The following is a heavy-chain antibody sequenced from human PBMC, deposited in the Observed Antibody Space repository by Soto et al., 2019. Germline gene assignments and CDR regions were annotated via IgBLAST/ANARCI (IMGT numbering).Heavy chain of an antibody. CDR3: ASRITMVRGVNRLLDY. V-gene: IGHV1-69*02. J-gene: IGHJ4*02. Sequence: ASVKVSCKASGGTFSSYTISWVRQAPGQGLEWMGRIIPILGIANYAQKFQGRVTITADKSTSTAYMELSSLRSEDTAVYYCASRITMVRGVNRLLDYWGQGTLVTVSS. CDR1: GGTFSSYT. CDR2: IIPILGIA. D-gene: IGHD3-10*01.